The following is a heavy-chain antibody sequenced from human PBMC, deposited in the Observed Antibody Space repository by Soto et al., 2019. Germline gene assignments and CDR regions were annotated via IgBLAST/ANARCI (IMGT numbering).Heavy chain of an antibody. CDR3: ARDRYCTNGVCYGRGFYMDG. J-gene: IGHJ6*03. CDR1: GGSLRGYY. V-gene: IGHV4-34*01. Sequence: QVQLQQWGAGPLRPSETLSLTCAVYGGSLRGYYWSWIRQPPGKGLEWIGEINHSGSTNDNPSLKSRVTMSVDTSKNHFSLKLSSVTAADTAVYYCARDRYCTNGVCYGRGFYMDGWRKGTTVTVSS. D-gene: IGHD2-8*01. CDR2: INHSGST.